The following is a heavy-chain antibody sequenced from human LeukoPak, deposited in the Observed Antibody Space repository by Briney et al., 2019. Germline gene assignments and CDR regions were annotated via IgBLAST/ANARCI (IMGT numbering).Heavy chain of an antibody. Sequence: GESLKISCKGSGYSFTNYWIGWVRQMPGKGLEWMGIIYPGDSDSRYSPSFQGQVTISADKSTSTAYLQWSSLRASDTAMYYCAKGVGTQTPYYFDYWGQGTLVTVSS. J-gene: IGHJ4*02. V-gene: IGHV5-51*01. CDR2: IYPGDSDS. CDR1: GYSFTNYW. CDR3: AKGVGTQTPYYFDY. D-gene: IGHD4-23*01.